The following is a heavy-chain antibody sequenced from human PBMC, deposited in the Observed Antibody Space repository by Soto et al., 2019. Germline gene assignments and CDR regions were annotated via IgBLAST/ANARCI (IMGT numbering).Heavy chain of an antibody. D-gene: IGHD3-10*01. CDR2: INAGNGNT. Sequence: QVRLVQSGAEVKKPGASVKVSCKASGYTFTSYAMHWVRQAPGQRLEWMGWINAGNGNTKYSQKLQGSVTITRDTSASTAYMELRSLRSEDTAVYYCARDLVRRSYTRPYIYYYYMDVWGQGGPVTVSS. CDR1: GYTFTSYA. V-gene: IGHV1-3*01. CDR3: ARDLVRRSYTRPYIYYYYMDV. J-gene: IGHJ6*03.